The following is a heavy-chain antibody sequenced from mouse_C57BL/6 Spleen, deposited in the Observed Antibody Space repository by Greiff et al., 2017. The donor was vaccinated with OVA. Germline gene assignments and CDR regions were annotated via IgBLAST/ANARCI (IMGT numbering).Heavy chain of an antibody. CDR2: INPSNGGT. D-gene: IGHD2-1*01. V-gene: IGHV1-53*01. CDR3: ARGEGNVDFDY. J-gene: IGHJ2*01. CDR1: GYTFTSYW. Sequence: QVQLQQSGTELVKPGASVKLSCKASGYTFTSYWMHWVKQRPGQGLEWIGNINPSNGGTNYNEKFKSKATLTVDKSSSTAYMQLSSLTSEDSAVDYCARGEGNVDFDYWGQGTTLTVSS.